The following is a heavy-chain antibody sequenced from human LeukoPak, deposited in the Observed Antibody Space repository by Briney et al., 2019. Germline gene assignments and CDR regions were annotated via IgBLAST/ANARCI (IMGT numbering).Heavy chain of an antibody. D-gene: IGHD2-15*01. CDR3: ARHRGVAESDY. J-gene: IGHJ4*02. V-gene: IGHV4-34*01. CDR1: GGSFSGYY. CDR2: INHSGST. Sequence: PSETLSLTCAVYGGSFSGYYWSWIRQPPGKRLEWIGEINHSGSTNYNPSLKSRVTISVDTSKNQFSLKLSSVTAADTAVYYCARHRGVAESDYWGQGTLVTVSS.